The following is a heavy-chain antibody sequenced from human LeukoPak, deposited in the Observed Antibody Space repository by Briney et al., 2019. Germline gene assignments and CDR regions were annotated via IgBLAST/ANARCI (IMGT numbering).Heavy chain of an antibody. CDR3: AKDTCSGGSCYSWGGNWFDP. CDR1: GFTFSSYA. Sequence: GGSLRLSCAASGFTFSSYAMSWVRQAPGKGLEWVSAISGSGGSTYYADSVKGRFTISRDNSKNTLYLQMNSLRAEDTAVYYCAKDTCSGGSCYSWGGNWFDPWGQGTLVTVSS. CDR2: ISGSGGST. D-gene: IGHD2-15*01. V-gene: IGHV3-23*01. J-gene: IGHJ5*02.